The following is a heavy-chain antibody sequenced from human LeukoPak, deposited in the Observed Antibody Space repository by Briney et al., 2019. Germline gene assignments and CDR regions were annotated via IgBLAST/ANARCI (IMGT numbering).Heavy chain of an antibody. V-gene: IGHV4-34*01. J-gene: IGHJ4*02. CDR3: ASLTLYSGSFHFDY. Sequence: SETLSLTCAVYGGSFSGYYWSWIRQPPGKGLEWIGEINHSGSTNYNPSLKSRVTISVDTSKNQFSLKLSSVTAADTAVYYRASLTLYSGSFHFDYWGQGTLVTVSS. CDR2: INHSGST. CDR1: GGSFSGYY. D-gene: IGHD1-26*01.